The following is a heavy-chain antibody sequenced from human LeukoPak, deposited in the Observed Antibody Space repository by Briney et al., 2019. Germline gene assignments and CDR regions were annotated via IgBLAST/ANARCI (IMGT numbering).Heavy chain of an antibody. V-gene: IGHV1-8*01. CDR2: VHPNSGNT. CDR3: ARGPRNDP. Sequence: GASVKVSCKTSGYPFTTWEINWVRQAAGHGLEWMGWVHPNSGNTAYAQKFQGRVTMTRATSISTAYMELSGLRFDDTAVYFCARGPRNDPWGQGTLVTVPS. D-gene: IGHD1-14*01. CDR1: GYPFTTWE. J-gene: IGHJ5*02.